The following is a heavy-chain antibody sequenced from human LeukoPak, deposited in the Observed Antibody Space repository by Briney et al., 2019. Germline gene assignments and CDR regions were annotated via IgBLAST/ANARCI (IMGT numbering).Heavy chain of an antibody. CDR1: GGSFSGYY. CDR3: AREHLSVWYSSSLYGRSPYYYYGMDV. V-gene: IGHV4-34*01. CDR2: INHSGSN. J-gene: IGHJ6*04. Sequence: SETLSLTCAVYGGSFSGYYWSWLRQPPGKGLEWLGEINHSGSNKYNPFLKSRVTISVDTFKNHFFLMLSSGTAADTAVYYCAREHLSVWYSSSLYGRSPYYYYGMDVWGEGTTVTVSS. D-gene: IGHD6-13*01.